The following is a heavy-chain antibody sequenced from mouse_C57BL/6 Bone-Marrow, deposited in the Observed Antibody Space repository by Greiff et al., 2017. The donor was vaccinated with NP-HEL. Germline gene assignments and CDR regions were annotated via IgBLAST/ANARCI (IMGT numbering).Heavy chain of an antibody. Sequence: QVQLQQSGPELVKPGASVKISCKASGYAFSSSWMNWVKQRPGKGLEWIGRIYPGDGDTNYNGKFKGKATLTADKSSSTAYMQLSSLTSEDSAVYFCARFGEGYYPDVWGTGTTVTVSS. CDR2: IYPGDGDT. D-gene: IGHD2-3*01. V-gene: IGHV1-82*01. J-gene: IGHJ1*03. CDR1: GYAFSSSW. CDR3: ARFGEGYYPDV.